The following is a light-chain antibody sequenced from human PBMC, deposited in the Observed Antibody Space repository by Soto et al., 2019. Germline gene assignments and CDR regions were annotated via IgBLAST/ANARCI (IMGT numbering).Light chain of an antibody. V-gene: IGLV4-69*01. CDR2: VNRDGSH. Sequence: QLVLTQSPSASASLGASVKLTCTLSSGHSSYAIAWHQQQPEKGPRYLMKVNRDGSHNKGDGIPDRFSGSSSGAERYLTISRLQSEDEADYSCQTWGTGIAVFGGGTQLTVL. CDR3: QTWGTGIAV. CDR1: SGHSSYA. J-gene: IGLJ7*01.